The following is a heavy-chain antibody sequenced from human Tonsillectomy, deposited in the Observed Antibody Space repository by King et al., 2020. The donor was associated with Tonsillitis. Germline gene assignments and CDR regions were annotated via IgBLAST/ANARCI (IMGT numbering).Heavy chain of an antibody. CDR3: ARHVRKRCTNGVCHRSPPYYYYYMDV. D-gene: IGHD2-8*01. CDR2: IYYSGST. CDR1: GGSISSSSYY. Sequence: LQLQESGPGLVKPSETLSLTCTVSGGSISSSSYYWGWIRQPPGKGLEWIGSIYYSGSTYYNPSLKSRVTISVDTSKNQFSLKLSSVTAADTAVYYFARHVRKRCTNGVCHRSPPYYYYYMDVWGKGTTVAVSS. V-gene: IGHV4-39*01. J-gene: IGHJ6*03.